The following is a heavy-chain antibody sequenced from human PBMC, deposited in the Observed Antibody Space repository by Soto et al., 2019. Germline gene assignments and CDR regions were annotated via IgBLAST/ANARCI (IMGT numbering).Heavy chain of an antibody. V-gene: IGHV1-69*02. CDR1: GGTFSSYT. CDR3: ARPTAHCSSTSCSTDDAFDI. CDR2: IIPILSIA. Sequence: QVQLVQSGAEVKKPGSSVKVSCKASGGTFSSYTISWVRQAPGQGLEWMGRIIPILSIANYAQKFHGRVTITADKSTSTAYMELSSLRSEDTAVYYCARPTAHCSSTSCSTDDAFDIWGQGTMVTLSS. D-gene: IGHD2-2*02. J-gene: IGHJ3*02.